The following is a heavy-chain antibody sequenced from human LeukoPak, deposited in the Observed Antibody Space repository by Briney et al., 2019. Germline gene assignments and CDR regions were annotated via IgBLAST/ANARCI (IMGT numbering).Heavy chain of an antibody. CDR3: AKDRSAWYSSGWRLDC. D-gene: IGHD6-19*01. J-gene: IGHJ4*02. CDR2: ISGSGGST. Sequence: GGSLRLSCAASGFTFSSYGMHWVRQAPGKGLEWVSAISGSGGSTYYADSVKGRFTISRDNSKNTLYLQMNSLRAEDTAVYYCAKDRSAWYSSGWRLDCWGQGTLVTVSS. CDR1: GFTFSSYG. V-gene: IGHV3-23*01.